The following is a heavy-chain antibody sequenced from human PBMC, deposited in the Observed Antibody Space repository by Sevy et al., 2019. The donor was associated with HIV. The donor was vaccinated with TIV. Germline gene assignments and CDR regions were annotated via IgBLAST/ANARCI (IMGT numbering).Heavy chain of an antibody. Sequence: GGSLRLSCVVSGYSFSSYAISWVRQAPGKGLEWVSTINGRGGSTYYADSVKGRFTISRDNPKNTLFLQMINLRVDDTAIYYCARPSPRTAAADTAFYDNWGQGTLVTVSS. CDR3: ARPSPRTAAADTAFYDN. D-gene: IGHD6-13*01. V-gene: IGHV3-23*01. CDR1: GYSFSSYA. CDR2: INGRGGST. J-gene: IGHJ4*02.